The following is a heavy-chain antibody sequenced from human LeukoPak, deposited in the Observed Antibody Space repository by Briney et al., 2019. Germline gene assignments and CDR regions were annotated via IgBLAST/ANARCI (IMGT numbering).Heavy chain of an antibody. J-gene: IGHJ4*02. V-gene: IGHV4-61*02. CDR1: GGSISSGSYY. Sequence: SETLSLTCTVSGGSISSGSYYWSWIRQPAGKGLEWIGRIYTSGSTNYNPSLKSRVTISVGTSKNQFSLKLSSVTAADTAVYYCARDDPLGYWGQGTLVTVSS. CDR3: ARDDPLGY. CDR2: IYTSGST.